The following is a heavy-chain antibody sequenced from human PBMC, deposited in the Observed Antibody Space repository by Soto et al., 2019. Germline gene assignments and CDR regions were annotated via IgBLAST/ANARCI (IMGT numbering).Heavy chain of an antibody. CDR3: ARLGSSGNYEYWFDP. CDR2: ISAYNGNT. Sequence: QVQLVQSGAEVKKPGASVKVSCKSSGYTFTSYGISWVRQAPGQGLEWMGWISAYNGNTNYAQKLQGRVTMNTDTSTSTDYMERRSLRADDTAVYYCARLGSSGNYEYWFDPWGQGTLVTVSS. D-gene: IGHD3-22*01. CDR1: GYTFTSYG. J-gene: IGHJ5*02. V-gene: IGHV1-18*04.